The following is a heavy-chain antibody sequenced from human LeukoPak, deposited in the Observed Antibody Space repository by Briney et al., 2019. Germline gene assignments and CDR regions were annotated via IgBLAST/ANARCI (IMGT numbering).Heavy chain of an antibody. J-gene: IGHJ5*02. Sequence: ASVKVSCKASGYTFSSYDITWVRQATGQGREWMGWMNPNSGNTGYAQKFQGRVTMTRNTSISTAYMELSSLTPDDTAAYYCARRLTFTGRRFAPWGQGTLVTASS. CDR2: MNPNSGNT. V-gene: IGHV1-8*01. CDR3: ARRLTFTGRRFAP. CDR1: GYTFSSYD.